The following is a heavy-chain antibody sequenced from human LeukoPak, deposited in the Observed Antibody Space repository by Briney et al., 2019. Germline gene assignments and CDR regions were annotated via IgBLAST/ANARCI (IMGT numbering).Heavy chain of an antibody. Sequence: ASVKVSCKASGYTFTSYGISWVRQARGQGLKWMGWISAYNGNTNYAQKLQGRVTMTTDTSTSTAYMELRSLRSDDTAVYYCARRGYYGSGLYYYYGMDVWGQGTTVTVSS. J-gene: IGHJ6*02. D-gene: IGHD3-10*01. CDR1: GYTFTSYG. V-gene: IGHV1-18*01. CDR3: ARRGYYGSGLYYYYGMDV. CDR2: ISAYNGNT.